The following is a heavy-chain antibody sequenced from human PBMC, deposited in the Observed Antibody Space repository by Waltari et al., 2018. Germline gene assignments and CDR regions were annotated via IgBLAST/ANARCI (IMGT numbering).Heavy chain of an antibody. CDR2: INHSGST. J-gene: IGHJ2*01. CDR1: DYSISSGFY. D-gene: IGHD1-26*01. CDR3: ARQGGYINVWWEDYWYFDH. V-gene: IGHV4-38-2*01. Sequence: QVHLQVSGPGLVTPSETLSLTCAVSDYSISSGFYWGWIRQPPGKGLEWIGSINHSGSTFYNPSLKSLVTISVDTALNPFSLKLNSVTATDTAVYYCARQGGYINVWWEDYWYFDHWGRGTLVTVSS.